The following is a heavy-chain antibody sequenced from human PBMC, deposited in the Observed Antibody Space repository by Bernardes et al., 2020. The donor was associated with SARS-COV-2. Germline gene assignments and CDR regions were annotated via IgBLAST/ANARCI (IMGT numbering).Heavy chain of an antibody. V-gene: IGHV5-51*01. J-gene: IGHJ4*02. CDR2: IYPGDSET. CDR3: AAAVRGLYFDY. CDR1: GLTFSEAW. Sequence: GASLKISCKTSGLTFSEAWIGWVRPIPGKGLEWLGIIYPGDSETDYSPSFQGRVTFSADRSTTTAYLQWSSLKASDTAVYFCAAAVRGLYFDYWGQGTLVTVSS.